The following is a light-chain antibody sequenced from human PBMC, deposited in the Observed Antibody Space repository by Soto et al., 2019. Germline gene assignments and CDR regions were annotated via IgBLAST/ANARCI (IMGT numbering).Light chain of an antibody. V-gene: IGLV2-11*01. CDR3: CSYAGSYTYV. J-gene: IGLJ1*01. CDR2: DVS. Sequence: QSALPQPRSVSGSPGQSVTISCTGTSSDVGGYNYVSWYQQHPGKAPKLMIYDVSKRPSGVPDRFSGSKSGNTASLTISGLQAEDEADYYCCSYAGSYTYVFGTGTKVTV. CDR1: SSDVGGYNY.